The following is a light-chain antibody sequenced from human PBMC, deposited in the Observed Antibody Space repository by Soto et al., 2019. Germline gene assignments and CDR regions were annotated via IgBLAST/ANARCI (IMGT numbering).Light chain of an antibody. J-gene: IGLJ3*02. CDR2: YDD. CDR1: SSNIGSNA. Sequence: QSVLTQPPSVSEAPRQRVTISCSGSSSNIGSNADNWYQQLPGKDPKLLMYYDDHLPSGVSASFSGSRSGTTASLAISGLQYEDEADYYCAAWDDGLNAGVFGGGTKLTVL. V-gene: IGLV1-36*01. CDR3: AAWDDGLNAGV.